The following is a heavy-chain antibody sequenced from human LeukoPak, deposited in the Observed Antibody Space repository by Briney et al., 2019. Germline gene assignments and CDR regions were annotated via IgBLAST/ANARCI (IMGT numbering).Heavy chain of an antibody. CDR3: TRFADNSVY. CDR2: IRTKPNSYAT. D-gene: IGHD1-1*01. J-gene: IGHJ4*02. V-gene: IGHV3-73*01. CDR1: GSTFSGPT. Sequence: GGPLRLPCAAPGSTFSGPTVHGVCQPSGKGPDWVGRIRTKPNSYATAYAASVEGRFTISRDDSKNTAYLQMNSLRTEDTAMYYCTRFADNSVYWGLGTLVTVSS.